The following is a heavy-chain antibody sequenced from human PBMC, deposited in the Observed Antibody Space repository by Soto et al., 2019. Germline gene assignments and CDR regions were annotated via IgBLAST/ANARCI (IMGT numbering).Heavy chain of an antibody. J-gene: IGHJ6*02. D-gene: IGHD2-8*01. CDR3: TRSRRSILMVYGFGGMDV. Sequence: PGGSLRISCAASGFTVGSHAMGWVRQAPGKGLEWVSSISGSGDGTYYGDSVKGRFTISRDSSSSTLYLQMDNLRGEDTAVYFCTRSRRSILMVYGFGGMDVWGQGTTVTVSS. V-gene: IGHV3-23*01. CDR2: ISGSGDGT. CDR1: GFTVGSHA.